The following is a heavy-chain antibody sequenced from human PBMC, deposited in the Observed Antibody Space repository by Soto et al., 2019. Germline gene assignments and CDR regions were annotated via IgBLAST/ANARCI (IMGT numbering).Heavy chain of an antibody. Sequence: SETLSLTCTVSGGSISSYYWSWIRQPPGKGLEWIGYIYYSGSTNYNPSLKSRVTISVDTSKNQFSLKLSSVTAADTAVYYCARIPRMWGSGPQPYYYYYYGMDVWGQGTTVTVSS. CDR1: GGSISSYY. CDR2: IYYSGST. CDR3: ARIPRMWGSGPQPYYYYYYGMDV. D-gene: IGHD3-10*01. J-gene: IGHJ6*02. V-gene: IGHV4-59*08.